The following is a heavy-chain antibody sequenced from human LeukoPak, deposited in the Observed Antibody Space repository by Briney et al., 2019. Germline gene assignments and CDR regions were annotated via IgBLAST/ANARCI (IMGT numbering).Heavy chain of an antibody. J-gene: IGHJ3*02. Sequence: AGGSLRLSCAASGFTFSRYAMSWVRQAPGKGLEWVSAISGSGGSTYYADSVKGRFTISRDNSKNTLYLQMNSLRAEDTAVYYCANQRTYYYDSSGYAAFDIWGQGTMVTVSS. V-gene: IGHV3-23*01. CDR2: ISGSGGST. CDR3: ANQRTYYYDSSGYAAFDI. CDR1: GFTFSRYA. D-gene: IGHD3-22*01.